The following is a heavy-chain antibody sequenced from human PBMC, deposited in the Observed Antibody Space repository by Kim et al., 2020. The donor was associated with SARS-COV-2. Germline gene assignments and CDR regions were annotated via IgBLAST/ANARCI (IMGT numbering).Heavy chain of an antibody. V-gene: IGHV3-49*03. CDR3: TRGEAVVVVDGLDY. Sequence: GGSLRLSCTASGFTFGDYAMSWFRQAPGKGLEWVGFIRSKAYGGTTEYAASVKGRFTISRDDSKSIAYLQMNSLKTEDTAVYYCTRGEAVVVVDGLDYWGQGTLVTVSS. CDR1: GFTFGDYA. J-gene: IGHJ4*02. D-gene: IGHD2-15*01. CDR2: IRSKAYGGTT.